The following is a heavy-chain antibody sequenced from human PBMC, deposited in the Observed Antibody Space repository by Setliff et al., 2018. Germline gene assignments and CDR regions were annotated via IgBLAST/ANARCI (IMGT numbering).Heavy chain of an antibody. D-gene: IGHD6-13*01. V-gene: IGHV4-4*08. CDR3: ARGINSVSWTPKY. Sequence: PSETLSLTCTVSGGSISSDYWTWIRRPPGKGLEWIGYIYPDGTTNYNPSLKSRMTISLDMSKNQFSLTLRSVTAADTATYYCARGINSVSWTPKYWGRGTLVTVSS. CDR2: IYPDGTT. J-gene: IGHJ4*02. CDR1: GGSISSDY.